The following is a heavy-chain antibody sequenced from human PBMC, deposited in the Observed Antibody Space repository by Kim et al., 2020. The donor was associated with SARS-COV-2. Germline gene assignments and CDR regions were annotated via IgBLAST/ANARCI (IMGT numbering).Heavy chain of an antibody. V-gene: IGHV3-11*05. CDR1: GFTFSDYY. CDR2: ISSSNSYT. D-gene: IGHD6-13*01. CDR3: ARVREGSSSWHFFDH. J-gene: IGHJ4*02. Sequence: GGSLRRSCAASGFTFSDYYMGWIRQAPGKGLEWLSYISSSNSYTRYADSVKGRFTISRDSAKNSLYLQMNSLSAEDTAVYYCARVREGSSSWHFFDHWGQGTQVTVSS.